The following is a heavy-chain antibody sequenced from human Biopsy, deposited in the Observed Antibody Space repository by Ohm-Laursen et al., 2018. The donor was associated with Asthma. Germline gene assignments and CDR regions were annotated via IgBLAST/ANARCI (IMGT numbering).Heavy chain of an antibody. V-gene: IGHV3-30*18. Sequence: SLRLSCSASGFTFSNYGMHWVRQAPGKGLDWVAVISFDGSNKNYTDSVKGRFTISRGNSRNTLHLEMNSLRAEDTAVYFCAKEVFPGWELRRGPDSWGQGTLVTVSS. CDR1: GFTFSNYG. J-gene: IGHJ4*02. CDR2: ISFDGSNK. D-gene: IGHD1-26*01. CDR3: AKEVFPGWELRRGPDS.